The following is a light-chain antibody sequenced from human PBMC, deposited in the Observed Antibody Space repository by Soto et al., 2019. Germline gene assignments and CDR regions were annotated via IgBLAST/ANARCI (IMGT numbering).Light chain of an antibody. Sequence: QSALTQPASVSASPGQSITISCTGTSSDVGGYNFVSWYQQHPGKAPELLLYEVTYRPSGIPDRFSGSKSGSTASLTVSGVQPEDEASYYCSSYTTTSFPVVFGGGTKLTVL. J-gene: IGLJ2*01. CDR2: EVT. CDR3: SSYTTTSFPVV. V-gene: IGLV2-14*01. CDR1: SSDVGGYNF.